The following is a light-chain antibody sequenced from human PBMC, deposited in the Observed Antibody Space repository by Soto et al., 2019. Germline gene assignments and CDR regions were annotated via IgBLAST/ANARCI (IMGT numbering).Light chain of an antibody. CDR1: SSDVGGYNY. CDR3: YSNTTSSTYV. J-gene: IGLJ1*01. V-gene: IGLV2-14*01. Sequence: QSALTQPASVSGSPGQSITIFCTGTSSDVGGYNYVSWYQQHPAKVPKLMIYHVSNRPSGVSDRFSGSKSGNTASLTISGLQAEDEGDYDCYSNTTSSTYVFGTGTKVTVL. CDR2: HVS.